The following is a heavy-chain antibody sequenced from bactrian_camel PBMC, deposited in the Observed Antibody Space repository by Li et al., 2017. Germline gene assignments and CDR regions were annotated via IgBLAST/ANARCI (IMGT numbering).Heavy chain of an antibody. V-gene: IGHV3S1*01. J-gene: IGHJ4*01. CDR3: AVNTAVVLTAPEYNY. D-gene: IGHD3*01. Sequence: HVQLVESGGGSVEAGGSLTLTCVASGYTYNRYCMGWFRLAPGKEREGVAIIDTDGSTFYADSVAGRFTISQDNSKNTLSLQMNSLNIEDMAMYFCAVNTAVVLTAPEYNYWGQGTQVTVS. CDR1: GYTYNRYC. CDR2: IDTDGST.